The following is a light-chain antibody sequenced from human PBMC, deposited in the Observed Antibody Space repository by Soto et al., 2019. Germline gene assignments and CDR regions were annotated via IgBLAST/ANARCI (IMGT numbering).Light chain of an antibody. CDR1: RSISPW. CDR3: QQSYSTPSIT. CDR2: GAS. J-gene: IGKJ5*01. V-gene: IGKV1-39*01. Sequence: DVQMTQSPSTLSASVGDRVTIACLASRSISPWLAWYQQKPGKPPKLLIYGASSLAAGVPSRFSGSGSGTDFTLTISSLQPEDFATYYCQQSYSTPSITFGQGTRLEIK.